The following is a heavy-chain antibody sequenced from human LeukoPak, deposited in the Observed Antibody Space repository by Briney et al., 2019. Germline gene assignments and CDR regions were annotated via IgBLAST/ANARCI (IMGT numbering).Heavy chain of an antibody. V-gene: IGHV1-46*01. CDR2: INPSGGST. CDR1: GYTFTSYG. J-gene: IGHJ4*02. Sequence: ASVKVSCKASGYTFTSYGISWVRQAPGQGLEWMGIINPSGGSTSYAQKFQGRVTMTRDTSTSTVYMELSSLRSEDTAVYYCAREDPHSSSLPHWGQGTLVTVSS. D-gene: IGHD6-13*01. CDR3: AREDPHSSSLPH.